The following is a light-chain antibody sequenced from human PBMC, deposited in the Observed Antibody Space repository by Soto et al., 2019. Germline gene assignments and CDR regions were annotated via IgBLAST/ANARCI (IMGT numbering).Light chain of an antibody. V-gene: IGKV1-39*01. CDR3: QQSSSAPRS. J-gene: IGKJ4*01. Sequence: DIQMTQSPSSLSASIGDRVTITCRASQSINTYLNWYQQKLGEAPKLLIYAASSLQSGVPLRFNGSGSGTDFTLTINSLQPEDFATYYCQQSSSAPRSFGGGTKVDIK. CDR2: AAS. CDR1: QSINTY.